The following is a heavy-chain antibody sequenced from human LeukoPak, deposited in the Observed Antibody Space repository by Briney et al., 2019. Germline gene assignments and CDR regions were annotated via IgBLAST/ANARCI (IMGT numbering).Heavy chain of an antibody. CDR2: INPNNGGT. Sequence: ASVKVSCKASGYTFIDYYMHWVRQAPGQGLEWMGWINPNNGGTNYAQEFQGRVTMTRDTSISTAYMELSSLGSNDTAVYYCARSLFVLVSSALGYWGQGTLVTVSS. CDR1: GYTFIDYY. CDR3: ARSLFVLVSSALGY. J-gene: IGHJ4*02. D-gene: IGHD2-2*01. V-gene: IGHV1-2*02.